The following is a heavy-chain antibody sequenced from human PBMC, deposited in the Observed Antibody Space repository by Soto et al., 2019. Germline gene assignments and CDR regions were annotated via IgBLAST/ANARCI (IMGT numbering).Heavy chain of an antibody. Sequence: QLQLQESGPGLVKPSETLSLTCTVSGGSISSSSYYWGWIRQPPGKGLEWIGSIYYSGSTYYNPSLKSRVTISVDTSKNQFSLKLSSVTAADTAVYYCASGVEMATIYPLCFQHWGQGTLVTVSS. CDR2: IYYSGST. J-gene: IGHJ1*01. CDR3: ASGVEMATIYPLCFQH. V-gene: IGHV4-39*01. CDR1: GGSISSSSYY. D-gene: IGHD5-12*01.